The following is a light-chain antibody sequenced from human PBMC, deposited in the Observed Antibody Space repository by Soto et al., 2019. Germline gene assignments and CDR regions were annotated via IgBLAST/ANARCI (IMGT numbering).Light chain of an antibody. CDR3: QNYNSYIII. CDR2: DAS. J-gene: IGKJ4*01. V-gene: IGKV1-13*02. CDR1: QGISNF. Sequence: AIQLTHSPSSLSASVGDRVTITCRASQGISNFLAWYQQKPGKAPKLLIYDASTLESGVPSRFSGSGSGTDFTLTISSLQPDDVATYYCQNYNSYIIIFGGGTKVDNK.